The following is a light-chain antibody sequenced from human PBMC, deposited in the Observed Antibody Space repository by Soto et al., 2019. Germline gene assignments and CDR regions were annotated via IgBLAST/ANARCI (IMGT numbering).Light chain of an antibody. CDR3: CSYAGTYTWV. J-gene: IGLJ3*02. V-gene: IGLV2-11*01. CDR2: DVS. CDR1: SNDVGGYDY. Sequence: QSALTQPRSVSGSPGQSVTVSCTGTSNDVGGYDYVSWYQQAAGKAPRLMIFDVSKRPSGVPRRFSGSKSGNSASLSISGLQAEYEGDYYCCSYAGTYTWVFGGGTKVTVL.